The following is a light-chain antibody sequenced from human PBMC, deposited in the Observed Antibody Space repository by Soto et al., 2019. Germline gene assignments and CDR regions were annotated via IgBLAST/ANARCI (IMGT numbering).Light chain of an antibody. CDR1: ELSKQY. Sequence: SYELAQTPSVSVSPGQTARITCSGDELSKQYVYWYQQKPGQAPVLVIYKDTERASGIPERFSASSSGTTVTLTIRGVRAEDEADYYCQSSDDTGNYYLFGTGSKVTVL. V-gene: IGLV3-25*02. J-gene: IGLJ1*01. CDR2: KDT. CDR3: QSSDDTGNYYL.